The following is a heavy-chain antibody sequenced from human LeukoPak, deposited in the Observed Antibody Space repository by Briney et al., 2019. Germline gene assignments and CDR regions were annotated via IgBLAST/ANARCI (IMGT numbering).Heavy chain of an antibody. J-gene: IGHJ4*02. V-gene: IGHV3-23*01. D-gene: IGHD6-13*01. Sequence: GGSLRLSCAASGFTFSSYAMSWVRQAPGKGLEWVSAISGSGGSTYYADSVKGRFTISRDNSKNTLYLQMNSLRAEDTAVYYCAKSRHYSSSWSYFDYWGQGTLVTVSS. CDR1: GFTFSSYA. CDR2: ISGSGGST. CDR3: AKSRHYSSSWSYFDY.